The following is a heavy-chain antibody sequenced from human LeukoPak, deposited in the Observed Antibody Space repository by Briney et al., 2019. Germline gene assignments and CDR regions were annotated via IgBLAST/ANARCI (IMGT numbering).Heavy chain of an antibody. J-gene: IGHJ4*02. CDR3: ASSKWSYFDS. CDR2: TGSSTI. V-gene: IGHV3-48*03. D-gene: IGHD2-15*01. CDR1: QFTFRNYE. Sequence: PGGSLRLSCTTSQFTFRNYEVNWVRQAPGKGLEWISFTGSSTIQYADSVTGRFTISRDNAKNSLYLQMNSQRVEDTAVYYCASSKWSYFDSWGQGTLVTVSS.